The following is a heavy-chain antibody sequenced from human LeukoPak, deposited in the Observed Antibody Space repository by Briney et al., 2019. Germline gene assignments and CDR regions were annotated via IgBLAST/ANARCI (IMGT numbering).Heavy chain of an antibody. D-gene: IGHD1/OR15-1a*01. Sequence: GGSLRLSCAASGFTFSSYNMNWVRQAPGKGLEWVSSITSGSSYRFYADSVKGRFTISRDNAKNSLYLQMNSLRSDDTAVYYCARESGSENRNSVWYNWFDPWGQGTLVTVSS. V-gene: IGHV3-21*04. CDR2: ITSGSSYR. CDR1: GFTFSSYN. J-gene: IGHJ5*02. CDR3: ARESGSENRNSVWYNWFDP.